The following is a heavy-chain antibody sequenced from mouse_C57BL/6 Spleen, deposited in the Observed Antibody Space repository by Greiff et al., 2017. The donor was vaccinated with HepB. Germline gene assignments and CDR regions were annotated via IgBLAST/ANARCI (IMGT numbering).Heavy chain of an antibody. CDR1: GFTFTDYY. Sequence: EVQLVESGGGLVQPGGSLSLSCAASGFTFTDYYMSWVRQPPGKALEWLGFIRNKANGYTTEYSVSVKGRFTISRDNSQSILDLQMNALRAEDSATYYCARYGDYGSSLYAMDYWGQGTSVTVSS. CDR2: IRNKANGYTT. V-gene: IGHV7-3*01. D-gene: IGHD1-1*01. J-gene: IGHJ4*01. CDR3: ARYGDYGSSLYAMDY.